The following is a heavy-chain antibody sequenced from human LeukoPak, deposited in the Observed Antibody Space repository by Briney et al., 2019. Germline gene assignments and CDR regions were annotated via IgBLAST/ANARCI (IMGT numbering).Heavy chain of an antibody. V-gene: IGHV3-15*01. CDR2: IKSKSDGGTT. D-gene: IGHD3-16*01. CDR1: EFTVSNAW. J-gene: IGHJ4*02. Sequence: GGSLRLSCAVSEFTVSNAWMSWARQAPGKGLEWVGRIKSKSDGGTTDYAAPVKDRFTISRDESKNTLYLQMSNLTTEDTAVYYVVWEYIRSFNSWGQGTLVTVSS. CDR3: VWEYIRSFNS.